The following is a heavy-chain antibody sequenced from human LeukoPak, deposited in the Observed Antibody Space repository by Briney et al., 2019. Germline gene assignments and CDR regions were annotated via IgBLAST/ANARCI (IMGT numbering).Heavy chain of an antibody. Sequence: PSETLSLTCGVSGGSVSSTNWWTWIRQPPGKGLEWIGEVHLDGRTNFNPSLKSRLTMSVDLSENHVSLKLTSVTAADTAVYYCAREGGFYRPLDYSGQGTVVTVSP. J-gene: IGHJ4*02. CDR2: VHLDGRT. D-gene: IGHD6-25*01. V-gene: IGHV4-4*02. CDR1: GGSVSSTNW. CDR3: AREGGFYRPLDY.